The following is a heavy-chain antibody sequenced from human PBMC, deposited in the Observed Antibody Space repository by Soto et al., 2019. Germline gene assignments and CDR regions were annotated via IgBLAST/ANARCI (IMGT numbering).Heavy chain of an antibody. V-gene: IGHV3-30*03. CDR1: GFTFAHYA. CDR2: MSHDENRK. J-gene: IGHJ6*02. D-gene: IGHD6-13*01. Sequence: GGSLRLSCAASGFTFAHYAMHWVRHSPGKGLEWVAFMSHDENRKLYSDSVKGRFTISRDNSKSTLYLQMSRLRAEDTAVYYCTTDLRWSAHIRIAAAGRYYYYGMDVWGQGTKVTVSS. CDR3: TTDLRWSAHIRIAAAGRYYYYGMDV.